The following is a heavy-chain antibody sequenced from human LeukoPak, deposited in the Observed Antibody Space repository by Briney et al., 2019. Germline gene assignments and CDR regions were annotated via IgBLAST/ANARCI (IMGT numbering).Heavy chain of an antibody. CDR3: AREGVVVPVTYFDC. Sequence: PGGSLRLSCAASGFTFSDTWMHWVRQAPGKGLVWVSSISSSSSYIYYADSVKGRFTISRDNAKNSLYLQMNSLRAEDTAVYYCAREGVVVPVTYFDCWGQGTLGTVSS. J-gene: IGHJ4*02. CDR2: ISSSSSYI. V-gene: IGHV3-21*01. D-gene: IGHD2-2*01. CDR1: GFTFSDTW.